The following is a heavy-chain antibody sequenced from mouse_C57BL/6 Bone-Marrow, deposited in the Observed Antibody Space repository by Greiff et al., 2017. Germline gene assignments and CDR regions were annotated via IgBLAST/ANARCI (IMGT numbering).Heavy chain of an antibody. CDR3: ARNYGTQPFAY. J-gene: IGHJ3*01. V-gene: IGHV5-17*01. D-gene: IGHD1-1*01. CDR2: ISSGSSTI. Sequence: EVKLVESGGGLVKPGGSLKLSCAASGFTFSDYGMHWVRQAPEKGLEWVAYISSGSSTIYYADTVKGRFTISRDNAKNTLFLQMTSLRSEDTAMYYCARNYGTQPFAYWGQGTLVTVSA. CDR1: GFTFSDYG.